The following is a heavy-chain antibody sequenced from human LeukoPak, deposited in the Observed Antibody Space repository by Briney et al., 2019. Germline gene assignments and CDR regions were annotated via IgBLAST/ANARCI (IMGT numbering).Heavy chain of an antibody. D-gene: IGHD6-13*01. CDR3: TRRYMEQLVPWDYYYYMDV. J-gene: IGHJ6*03. V-gene: IGHV3-53*01. CDR2: IYSGGST. CDR1: GFTVSSNF. Sequence: GGSLRLSCAASGFTVSSNFMSWVRQAPGKGLEWVSVIYSGGSTYYADSVKGRFTISRDNAKNSLYLQMNSLKTEDTAVYYCTRRYMEQLVPWDYYYYMDVWGKGTTVTVSS.